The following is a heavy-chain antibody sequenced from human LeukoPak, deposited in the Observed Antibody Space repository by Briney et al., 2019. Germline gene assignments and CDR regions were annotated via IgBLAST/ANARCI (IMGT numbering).Heavy chain of an antibody. V-gene: IGHV3-74*01. D-gene: IGHD6-13*01. Sequence: PGGSLRLSCAASGFTFSSYWMRWVRQAPGKGLVWVSRINSDGSTTNYADSVKGRFTISRDNAKNTLYLQMNSLRADDTAVYYCASGPPTIAAPLFDPWGQGTLVTVSS. CDR2: INSDGSTT. CDR1: GFTFSSYW. CDR3: ASGPPTIAAPLFDP. J-gene: IGHJ5*02.